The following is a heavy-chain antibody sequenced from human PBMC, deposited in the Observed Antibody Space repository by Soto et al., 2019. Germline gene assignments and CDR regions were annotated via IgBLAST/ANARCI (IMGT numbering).Heavy chain of an antibody. CDR2: ISPYDGYT. J-gene: IGHJ6*02. CDR1: GYTFASYG. V-gene: IGHV1-18*01. D-gene: IGHD3-22*01. Sequence: QVQLVQSGAEVKKPGASVKVSCKASGYTFASYGINWVRQAPGQGLEWLGWISPYDGYTHYAQILQGTGSMTTDTSTKTAYMELRSLRSDDTAMYYCARGGYYDSSGARNYYFYGMNVWGQGTTVTVSS. CDR3: ARGGYYDSSGARNYYFYGMNV.